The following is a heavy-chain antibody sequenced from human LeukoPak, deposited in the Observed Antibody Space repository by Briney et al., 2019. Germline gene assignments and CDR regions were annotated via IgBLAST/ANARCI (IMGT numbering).Heavy chain of an antibody. CDR2: LSHRGST. CDR1: GHSISSDYY. D-gene: IGHD3-9*01. J-gene: IGHJ3*02. CDR3: ARSDWYLRGDAFDI. Sequence: KSSETLSLTCTVSGHSISSDYYWGWFRQPPGKGLEWIGSLSHRGSTYYNPSLKSRVTMSVDTSKNDFSLKLKSVTAADTALYYCARSDWYLRGDAFDIWGQGTVLTVSS. V-gene: IGHV4-38-2*02.